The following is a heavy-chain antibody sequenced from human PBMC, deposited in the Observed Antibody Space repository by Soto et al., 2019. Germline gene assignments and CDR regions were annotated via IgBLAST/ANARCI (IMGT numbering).Heavy chain of an antibody. D-gene: IGHD3-22*01. CDR2: ISSSSSTI. J-gene: IGHJ4*02. Sequence: EVQLVESGGGLVQPGGSLRLSCAASGFTFSSYSMKWVRQAPGKGLEWVSYISSSSSTIYYADSVKGRFTISRDNANNSLYLQMHSPRAEDTAVYYCARDSDHNSGYYLLGDYYVGYWGQGTLVTVSS. V-gene: IGHV3-48*01. CDR3: ARDSDHNSGYYLLGDYYVGY. CDR1: GFTFSSYS.